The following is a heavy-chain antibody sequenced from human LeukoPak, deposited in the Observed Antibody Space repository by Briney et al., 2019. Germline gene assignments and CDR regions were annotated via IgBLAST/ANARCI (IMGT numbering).Heavy chain of an antibody. CDR2: INHSGST. CDR1: GGSFSGYY. CDR3: ARRAAAGPLRYYYYYYMDV. V-gene: IGHV4-34*01. D-gene: IGHD6-13*01. J-gene: IGHJ6*03. Sequence: ASETLSLTCAVYGGSFSGYYWSWIRQPPGKGLEWIGEINHSGSTNYNPSLKSRVTISVDTSKNQFSLKLSSVTAADTAVYYCARRAAAGPLRYYYYYYMDVWGKGTTVTVSS.